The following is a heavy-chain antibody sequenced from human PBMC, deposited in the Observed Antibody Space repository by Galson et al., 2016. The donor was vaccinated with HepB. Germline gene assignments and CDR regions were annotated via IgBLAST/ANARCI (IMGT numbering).Heavy chain of an antibody. CDR1: GGSFSSYT. Sequence: SVKVSCKVSGGSFSSYTLTWVRQAPGQGLEWMGGIIPVFDATNYAQHFQDRLTITANKSTSTVYMELRSLRSEDTALYYCARGYSFGQSPPGYWGQGTLVAVSS. J-gene: IGHJ4*02. CDR3: ARGYSFGQSPPGY. D-gene: IGHD5-18*01. CDR2: IIPVFDAT. V-gene: IGHV1-69*06.